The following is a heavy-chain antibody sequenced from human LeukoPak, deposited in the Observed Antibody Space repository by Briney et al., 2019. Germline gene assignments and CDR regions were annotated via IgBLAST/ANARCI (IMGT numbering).Heavy chain of an antibody. Sequence: GGSLRLSCAASGFTFSSYGMHWVRQAPGKGLEWVAFIRYDGSNKYYADSVEGRFTISRDNSKNTLYLQMNSLRAEDTAVYYCAKDQSAGVRFLEWLLYRSLDYWGQGTLVTVSS. CDR1: GFTFSSYG. J-gene: IGHJ4*02. V-gene: IGHV3-30*02. CDR2: IRYDGSNK. D-gene: IGHD3-3*01. CDR3: AKDQSAGVRFLEWLLYRSLDY.